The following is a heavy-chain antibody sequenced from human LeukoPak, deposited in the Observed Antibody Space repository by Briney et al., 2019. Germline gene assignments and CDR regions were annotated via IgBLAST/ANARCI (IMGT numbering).Heavy chain of an antibody. Sequence: GGSLRLSCAASGFTFSRYWMSWVSQAPGKGMEWVANIKQEGREKYYVDSVKGRFTIARDNAKNSLYLQMNSLRAEDTAVYYCARDRHGYSYGFHRGYSDNNYMDVWGKGTTVTISS. D-gene: IGHD5-18*01. CDR2: IKQEGREK. V-gene: IGHV3-7*01. CDR3: ARDRHGYSYGFHRGYSDNNYMDV. J-gene: IGHJ6*03. CDR1: GFTFSRYW.